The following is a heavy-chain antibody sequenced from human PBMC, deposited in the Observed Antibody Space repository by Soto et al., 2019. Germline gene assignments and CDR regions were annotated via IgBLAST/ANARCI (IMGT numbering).Heavy chain of an antibody. J-gene: IGHJ6*02. Sequence: EVQLLESGGGLVQPGGSLRLSCAASGFSFNTYAMSWVRQARGKGPEWVSTVSASGGSTYSADSVKGRFTISRDNSKNTVHLQLNSPSAEGTVVYYCAKPMGDGTGGRCYGAYSRDVWGQGITVTVSS. CDR3: AKPMGDGTGGRCYGAYSRDV. D-gene: IGHD2-15*01. CDR2: VSASGGST. CDR1: GFSFNTYA. V-gene: IGHV3-23*01.